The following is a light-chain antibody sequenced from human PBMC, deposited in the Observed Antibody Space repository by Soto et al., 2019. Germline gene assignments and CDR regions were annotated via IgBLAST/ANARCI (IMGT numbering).Light chain of an antibody. Sequence: QSVLTQPPSVSGAPRQRVTISCTGSSSNIGAGYDVHWYQQLPGTAPKLLIYGNTNRPSGVPDRFSGSRSGTSASLAITGLQAEDDGDYYCQSYVSSLSGSSVFGTGTKVTVL. CDR3: QSYVSSLSGSSV. CDR2: GNT. J-gene: IGLJ1*01. V-gene: IGLV1-40*01. CDR1: SSNIGAGYD.